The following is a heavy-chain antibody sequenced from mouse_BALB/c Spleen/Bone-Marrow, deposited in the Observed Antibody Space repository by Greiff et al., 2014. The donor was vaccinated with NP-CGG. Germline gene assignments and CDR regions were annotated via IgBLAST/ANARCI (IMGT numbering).Heavy chain of an antibody. V-gene: IGHV14-3*02. CDR3: ASYYYGSSSFAY. Sequence: VQLKESGAELVKPGASVKLSCTASGFNIKDIYMHWVKQRPEQGLEWIGRIDPANGNTKYDPKFQGKATITADTSSNTAYLQLSSLTSEDTAVYYCASYYYGSSSFAYWGQGTMVTVSA. J-gene: IGHJ3*01. D-gene: IGHD1-1*01. CDR2: IDPANGNT. CDR1: GFNIKDIY.